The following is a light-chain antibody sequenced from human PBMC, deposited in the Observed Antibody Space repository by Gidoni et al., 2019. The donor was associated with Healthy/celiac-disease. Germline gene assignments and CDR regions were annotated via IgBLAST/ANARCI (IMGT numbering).Light chain of an antibody. Sequence: DIVMTQSPLSLPVTPGEPASISCRSSQSLLHRNGYNYLDWYLQKPGQSPQLLIYLGSNRASGVPDRFSGSGSGTDFTLKISRVEAEDVGVYYCMQALQTPLVTFGPGTKVDIK. CDR3: MQALQTPLVT. J-gene: IGKJ3*01. CDR1: QSLLHRNGYNY. V-gene: IGKV2-28*01. CDR2: LGS.